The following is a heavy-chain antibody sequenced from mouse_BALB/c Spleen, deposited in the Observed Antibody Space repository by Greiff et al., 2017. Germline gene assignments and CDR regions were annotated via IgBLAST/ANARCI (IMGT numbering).Heavy chain of an antibody. CDR1: GFTFSSYA. CDR3: ATCYYGLDY. CDR2: ISSGGSYT. D-gene: IGHD1-1*01. V-gene: IGHV5-9-4*01. J-gene: IGHJ2*01. Sequence: EVQLVESGGGLVKPGGSLKLSCAASGFTFSSYAMSWVRQSPEKRLEWVAEISSGGSYTYYPDTVTGRCTISRDNAKNTLYLEMSSLRSEDTAMYYCATCYYGLDYWGQGTTLTVSA.